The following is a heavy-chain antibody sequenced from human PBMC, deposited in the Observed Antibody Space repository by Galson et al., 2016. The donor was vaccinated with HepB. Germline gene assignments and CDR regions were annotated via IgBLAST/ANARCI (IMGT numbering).Heavy chain of an antibody. J-gene: IGHJ5*02. V-gene: IGHV3-74*01. CDR1: GFAFSSHW. D-gene: IGHD4-23*01. CDR3: GRDHSVVLTTAYNWFDP. Sequence: SLRLSCAASGFAFSSHWTHWVRQDLGKGLVWVSRINSDGTISNYADSVKGRFTISRDNAKNTLYLQMNSLRVEDTAVYYCGRDHSVVLTTAYNWFDPWGQGTLVTVSS. CDR2: INSDGTIS.